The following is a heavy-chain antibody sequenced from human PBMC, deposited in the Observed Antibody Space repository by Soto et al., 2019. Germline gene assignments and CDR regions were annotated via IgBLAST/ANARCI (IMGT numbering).Heavy chain of an antibody. CDR3: AIDQRPAGPRFYYPPVATPYGMDL. V-gene: IGHV3-23*01. J-gene: IGHJ6*02. CDR2: ISGSGGNT. Sequence: EGQLLESGGGLVRHGGSLRLSCATSRFIFTRYVMHSVRHDPGKGLEWVSSISGSGGNTYYSHSVKGRFTISRENSKNTEYLHIITLSVDELSASYCAIDQRPAGPRFYYPPVATPYGMDLWGQGTRVSVSS. CDR1: RFIFTRYV. D-gene: IGHD3-10*01.